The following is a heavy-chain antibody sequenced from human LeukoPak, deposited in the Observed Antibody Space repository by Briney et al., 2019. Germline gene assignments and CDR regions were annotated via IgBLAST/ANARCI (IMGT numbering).Heavy chain of an antibody. Sequence: GASVKVSCKASGYTFTNYGFSWVRQAPGQGLEWMGWISAYNGNTNYAQRLQGRVTMTTDTSTSTAYMELRSLRSDDTAVYYCARDQNYYYGSGTYYNWFDSWGQGTLVTVSS. D-gene: IGHD3-10*01. CDR1: GYTFTNYG. V-gene: IGHV1-18*01. CDR2: ISAYNGNT. CDR3: ARDQNYYYGSGTYYNWFDS. J-gene: IGHJ5*01.